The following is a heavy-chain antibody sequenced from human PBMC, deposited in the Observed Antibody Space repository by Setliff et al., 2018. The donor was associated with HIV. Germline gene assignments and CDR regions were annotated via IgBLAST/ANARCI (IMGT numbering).Heavy chain of an antibody. V-gene: IGHV4-30-4*08. J-gene: IGHJ4*02. CDR1: GGSISSDDYY. Sequence: PSETLSLTCTVSGGSISSDDYYWNWIRQPPGKGLEWIGYITYRWSAYYNPSLKSRVTISVDTSKNQFSLKLSSVTAADTAVYYCARLSTTSLDFDSWGQGTLVTVSS. CDR3: ARLSTTSLDFDS. D-gene: IGHD2-2*01. CDR2: ITYRWSA.